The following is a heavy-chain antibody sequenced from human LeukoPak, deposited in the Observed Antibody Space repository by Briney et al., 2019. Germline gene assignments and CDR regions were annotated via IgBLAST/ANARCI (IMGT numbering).Heavy chain of an antibody. CDR2: ISYDGGNT. CDR1: GFTFSSNA. V-gene: IGHV3-30-3*01. Sequence: GGSLRLSCAASGFTFSSNAIHWVRQAPGKGLEWVAEISYDGGNTYYADSVKGRFTVSRDNSKNTLYLQMNSLRAEDTAVYYCAKEGTGIHFDYWGQGTLVTISS. D-gene: IGHD1-1*01. CDR3: AKEGTGIHFDY. J-gene: IGHJ4*02.